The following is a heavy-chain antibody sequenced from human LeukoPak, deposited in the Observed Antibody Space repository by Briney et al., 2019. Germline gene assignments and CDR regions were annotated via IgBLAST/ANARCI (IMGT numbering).Heavy chain of an antibody. V-gene: IGHV3-20*04. J-gene: IGHJ4*02. CDR2: IHWNGGST. CDR3: ARDQGGTYDY. D-gene: IGHD1-26*01. CDR1: GFIFDDYG. Sequence: PGGSLRLSCAASGFIFDDYGMSWVRQAPGKGLEWVSSIHWNGGSTGYADSVKGRFTISRDNAKNSLYLQMNSLRAEDTALYYCARDQGGTYDYWGQGTLVTVSS.